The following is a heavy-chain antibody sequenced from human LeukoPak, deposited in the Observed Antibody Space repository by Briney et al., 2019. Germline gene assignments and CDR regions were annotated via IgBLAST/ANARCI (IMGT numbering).Heavy chain of an antibody. CDR2: IIPIFGTA. D-gene: IGHD5-18*01. CDR1: GYTFTGYY. V-gene: IGHV1-69*05. Sequence: SVKVSCKASGYTFTGYYMHWVRQAPGQGLEWMGRIIPIFGTANYAQKFQGRVTITTDESTSTAYMELSSLRSEDTAVYYCARRYSYPDAFDIWGQGTMVTVSS. J-gene: IGHJ3*02. CDR3: ARRYSYPDAFDI.